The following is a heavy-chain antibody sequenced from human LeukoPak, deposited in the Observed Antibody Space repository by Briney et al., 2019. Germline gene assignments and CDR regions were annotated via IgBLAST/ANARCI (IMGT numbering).Heavy chain of an antibody. V-gene: IGHV3-33*01. D-gene: IGHD3-10*01. CDR1: GFTFSNYG. CDR2: VWYDDAVK. J-gene: IGHJ4*02. Sequence: GGSLRLSCAASGFTFSNYGMHWVRQAPGKGLEWLAVVWYDDAVKNYADSVKGRFTISRDNSKNTLFLQMNNLSAEDTAVYYCARGFGMVRGVIPGYWGQGTLVTVSS. CDR3: ARGFGMVRGVIPGY.